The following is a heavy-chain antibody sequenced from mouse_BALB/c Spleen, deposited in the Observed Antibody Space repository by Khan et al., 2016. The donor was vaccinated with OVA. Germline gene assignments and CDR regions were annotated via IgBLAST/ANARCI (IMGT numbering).Heavy chain of an antibody. V-gene: IGHV3-2*02. CDR1: GYSITSDYA. Sequence: EVELVESGPGLVKPSQSLSLTCTVTGYSITSDYAWNWIRQFPGNKLEWMGYISYSGSISYNPSLKSRISITRDKSKNQFFLQLNSVTTEDTAAYYCAGRGDGYYGAMDYWGQGTSVTVSS. J-gene: IGHJ4*01. CDR2: ISYSGSI. CDR3: AGRGDGYYGAMDY. D-gene: IGHD2-3*01.